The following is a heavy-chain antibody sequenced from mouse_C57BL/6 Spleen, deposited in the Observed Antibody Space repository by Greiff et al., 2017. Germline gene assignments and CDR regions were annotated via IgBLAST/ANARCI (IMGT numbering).Heavy chain of an antibody. J-gene: IGHJ2*01. Sequence: VQLQQPGAGLVKPGASVKLSCKASGYTFTSYWMYWVKQRPGQGLEWIGMIHPNSGSTNYNEKFKSKATLTVDKSSSTAYMQLSSLTSEDSAVYYCARGVITTVVATDYWGQGTTLTVSS. CDR1: GYTFTSYW. V-gene: IGHV1-64*01. CDR3: ARGVITTVVATDY. CDR2: IHPNSGST. D-gene: IGHD1-1*01.